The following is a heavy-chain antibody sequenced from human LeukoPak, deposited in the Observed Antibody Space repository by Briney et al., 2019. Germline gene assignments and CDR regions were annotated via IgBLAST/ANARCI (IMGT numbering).Heavy chain of an antibody. J-gene: IGHJ4*02. Sequence: GGSLRLSCAASGFTVSSNYMSWVRQMPGKGLEWMGIIYPGDSDTRFSPSFQGQVTISADKSISTAYLQWSSLKASDTAMYYCARRGGGDSGSYFDNWGQGTLVTVSS. CDR2: IYPGDSDT. CDR1: GFTVSSNY. D-gene: IGHD3-10*01. CDR3: ARRGGGDSGSYFDN. V-gene: IGHV5-51*01.